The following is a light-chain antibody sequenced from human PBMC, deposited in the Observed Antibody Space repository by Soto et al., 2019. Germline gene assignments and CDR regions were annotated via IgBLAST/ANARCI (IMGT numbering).Light chain of an antibody. Sequence: DIQMTQSPSSVSASVGDGVTITCRARQDINSFLAWYQQKPGKAPNLLIYAASTLHIGVPSRFRGSGSGTAFTLPISSLQPEDFATYFCQQTNHFPFTFGPGTKVDIK. CDR1: QDINSF. V-gene: IGKV1-12*01. J-gene: IGKJ3*01. CDR3: QQTNHFPFT. CDR2: AAS.